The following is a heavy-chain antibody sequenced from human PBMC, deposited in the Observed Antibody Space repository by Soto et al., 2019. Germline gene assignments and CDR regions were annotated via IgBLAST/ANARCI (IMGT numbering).Heavy chain of an antibody. CDR1: GFTFSSYE. CDR3: ARYAAEVTTFFDH. J-gene: IGHJ4*02. V-gene: IGHV3-48*03. Sequence: GGSLRLSCAASGFTFSSYEMNWVRQAPGKGLEWVSYISSSGSTIYYADSVKGRFTISRDNAKNSLYLQMNSLRAEDTAVYYCARYAAEVTTFFDHWGQGTLVTVSS. CDR2: ISSSGSTI. D-gene: IGHD4-17*01.